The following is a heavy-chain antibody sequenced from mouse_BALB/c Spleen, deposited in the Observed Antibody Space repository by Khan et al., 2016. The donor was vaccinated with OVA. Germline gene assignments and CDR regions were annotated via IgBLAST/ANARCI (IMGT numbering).Heavy chain of an antibody. Sequence: EVKLEESGGGLVQPGGSMKLSCVASGFTFSNYWMNWVRQSPEKGFEWVAEIRLKSNIYATHYAESVRGRFTISRDDSRSSVYLQMNNLGAEDTGIYDGARGWDWYFDVWGAGTTVTVSS. CDR3: ARGWDWYFDV. J-gene: IGHJ1*01. CDR1: GFTFSNYW. D-gene: IGHD3-3*01. V-gene: IGHV6-6*02. CDR2: IRLKSNIYAT.